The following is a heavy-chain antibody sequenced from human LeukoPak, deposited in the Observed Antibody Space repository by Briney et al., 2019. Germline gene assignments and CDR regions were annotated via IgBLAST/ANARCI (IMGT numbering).Heavy chain of an antibody. Sequence: SETLSLTCTVSRGSFSSSPYYWGSTRQPPGKWLEWIGSGYYSDSTYYIQSLMTRVTISSDTSKYQLSLKLTAVTAADSAVYYCATTGRSISASAPDYWGQGTLVTVSS. CDR1: RGSFSSSPYY. J-gene: IGHJ4*02. CDR2: GYYSDST. D-gene: IGHD6-6*01. V-gene: IGHV4-39*07. CDR3: ATTGRSISASAPDY.